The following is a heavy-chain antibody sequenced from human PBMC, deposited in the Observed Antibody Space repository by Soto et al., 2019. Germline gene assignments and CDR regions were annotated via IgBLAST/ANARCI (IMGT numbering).Heavy chain of an antibody. J-gene: IGHJ6*02. CDR3: ARDKRLTDYYYYGMDV. CDR2: IGTAGDT. CDR1: GFTFSSYD. V-gene: IGHV3-13*01. D-gene: IGHD2-21*02. Sequence: GGSLRLSCAASGFTFSSYDMHWVRQATGKGLEWVSAIGTAGDTYYPGSVKGRFTISRENAKNSLYLQMNSLRAGDTAVYYCARDKRLTDYYYYGMDVWGQGTTVTVSS.